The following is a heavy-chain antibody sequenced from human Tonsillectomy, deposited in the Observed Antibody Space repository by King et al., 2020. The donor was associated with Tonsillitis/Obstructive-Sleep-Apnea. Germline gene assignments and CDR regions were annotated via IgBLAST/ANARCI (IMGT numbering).Heavy chain of an antibody. D-gene: IGHD3-22*01. V-gene: IGHV4-39*01. CDR2: VYYSGST. Sequence: QLQESGPGLVKPSETLSLTCTVSGGSISSSNNYWGWIRQPPGKGLEWIGSVYYSGSTYYNPSLKSRVTISVETSKIQFSLKLSSVTAADTAVYFCAGHPYYYDSNGYYNWFEPWGQGTLVTVSS. CDR1: GGSISSSNNY. J-gene: IGHJ5*02. CDR3: AGHPYYYDSNGYYNWFEP.